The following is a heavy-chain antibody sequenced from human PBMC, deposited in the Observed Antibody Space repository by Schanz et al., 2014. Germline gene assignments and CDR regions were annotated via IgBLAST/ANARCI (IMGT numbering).Heavy chain of an antibody. J-gene: IGHJ6*02. CDR1: GFTFSSYS. V-gene: IGHV3-48*01. CDR3: ARDFHLEQLGYSLYYYAMDV. D-gene: IGHD6-13*01. Sequence: EVQLVESGGGLVQPGGSLRLSCAASGFTFSSYSMNWVRQAPGKGLEWVSYISSSSSTRYYADSVKGRFTISRDNAKNSLFQQMNSLRAEDTTVYYGARDFHLEQLGYSLYYYAMDVWGQGTTVTVSS. CDR2: ISSSSSTR.